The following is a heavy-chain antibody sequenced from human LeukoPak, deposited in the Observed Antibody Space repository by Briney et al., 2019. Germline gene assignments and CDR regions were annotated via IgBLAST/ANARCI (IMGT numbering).Heavy chain of an antibody. Sequence: GGSLRLSCAASGFTFSSYWMHWVRQAPGKGLVWVSRINSDGSSTSYADSVKGRFTISRDNAKNTLYLQMNSLRAEDTAVYYCARVPIDYGDYSFDYWGQGTLVTVSS. CDR1: GFTFSSYW. CDR3: ARVPIDYGDYSFDY. CDR2: INSDGSST. J-gene: IGHJ4*02. D-gene: IGHD4-17*01. V-gene: IGHV3-74*01.